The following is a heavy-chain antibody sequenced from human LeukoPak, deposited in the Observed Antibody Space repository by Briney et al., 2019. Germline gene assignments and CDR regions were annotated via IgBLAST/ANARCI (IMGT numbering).Heavy chain of an antibody. V-gene: IGHV4-61*02. J-gene: IGHJ4*02. CDR2: IYSSGRT. CDR3: AREITFGGVIGY. Sequence: PSETLSLTCTVSGDSISSGDYYWSWIRQPAGKGLEWIGRIYSSGRTHYSPSLKSRVTISVDTSKNLFSLKLSSVTAADTAVYYCAREITFGGVIGYWGQGTLVTVSS. D-gene: IGHD3-16*02. CDR1: GDSISSGDYY.